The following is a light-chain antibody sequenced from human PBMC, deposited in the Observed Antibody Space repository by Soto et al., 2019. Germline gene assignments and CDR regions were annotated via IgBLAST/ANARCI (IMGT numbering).Light chain of an antibody. Sequence: QSVPAQYHSASRAPGHSVPISCIGTSNDVGAYNYVSWYQQHPGQVPKLMMYEVRKRPSGVPDRFSGSKSGNTAFLTVSGLQAEDEADFYCSSHAGSNNYVFGTGTKVTVL. V-gene: IGLV2-8*02. CDR3: SSHAGSNNYV. CDR2: EVR. CDR1: SNDVGAYNY. J-gene: IGLJ1*01.